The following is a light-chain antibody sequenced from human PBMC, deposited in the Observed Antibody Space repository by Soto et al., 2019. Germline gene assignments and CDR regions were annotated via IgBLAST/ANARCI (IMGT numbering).Light chain of an antibody. Sequence: IVMTQSPATLSVSPGERVTFSCRASQGINRKLAWYQHKAGQAPRLLISGASTGATGIPARFSGSGSGTEFTLTIHSLQSEDSAVYYCQQSHTWPVTFGGGTKVEI. J-gene: IGKJ4*01. CDR2: GAS. CDR3: QQSHTWPVT. V-gene: IGKV3-15*01. CDR1: QGINRK.